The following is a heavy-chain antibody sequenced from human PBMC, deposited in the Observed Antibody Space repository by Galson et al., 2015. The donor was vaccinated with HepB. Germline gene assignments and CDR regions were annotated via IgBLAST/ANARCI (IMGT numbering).Heavy chain of an antibody. Sequence: SVKVSCKASGGTFSSYAISWVRQAPGQGLEWMGGIIPIFGTANYAQKFQGRVTITADESTSTAYMELSSLRSEDTAVYYCATGGYDSSGYYAGWFDPWGQGTLVTVSS. J-gene: IGHJ5*02. CDR2: IIPIFGTA. V-gene: IGHV1-69*13. D-gene: IGHD3-22*01. CDR1: GGTFSSYA. CDR3: ATGGYDSSGYYAGWFDP.